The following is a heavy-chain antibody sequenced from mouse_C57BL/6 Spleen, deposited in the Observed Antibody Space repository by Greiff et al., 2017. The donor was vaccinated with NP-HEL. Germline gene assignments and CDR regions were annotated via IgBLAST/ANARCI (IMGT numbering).Heavy chain of an antibody. CDR3: ARAGYYGYDGGYYYAMDY. CDR2: ISSGSSTI. D-gene: IGHD2-2*01. CDR1: GFTFSDYG. V-gene: IGHV5-17*01. J-gene: IGHJ4*01. Sequence: EVKLMESGGGLVKPGGSLKLSCAASGFTFSDYGMHWVRQAPEKGLEWVAYISSGSSTIYYADTVKGRFTISRDNAKNTLFLQMTSLRSEDTAMYYCARAGYYGYDGGYYYAMDYWGQGTSVTVSS.